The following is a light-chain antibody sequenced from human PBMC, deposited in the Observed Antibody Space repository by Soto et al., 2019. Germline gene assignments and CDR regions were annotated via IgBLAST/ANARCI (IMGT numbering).Light chain of an antibody. CDR1: LSVGVY. CDR3: QQRSNWPPGSLT. Sequence: EIVLTQSPATLSLSPGERATLSCRASLSVGVYLAWYQQRPGQAPRLLIYDTSNRATGIPARFSGSGSGTDFTLTISSLEPEDFAVYYCQQRSNWPPGSLTFGGGTRVEIK. J-gene: IGKJ4*01. CDR2: DTS. V-gene: IGKV3-11*01.